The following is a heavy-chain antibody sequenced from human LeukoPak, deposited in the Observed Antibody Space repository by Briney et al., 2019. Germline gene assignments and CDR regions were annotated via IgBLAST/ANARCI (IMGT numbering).Heavy chain of an antibody. V-gene: IGHV3-74*01. CDR1: GFTFSSYW. Sequence: PGGSLRLSCAASGFTFSSYWMNWVRQAPGKGLVWVSRIASDGSSTTYADSVKGRFSISRDNAKNTLYLQMNSLRAEDTAVYYCVGDQVDNTGYLRWGQGTRVTVSA. CDR3: VGDQVDNTGYLR. CDR2: IASDGSST. D-gene: IGHD3-22*01. J-gene: IGHJ4*02.